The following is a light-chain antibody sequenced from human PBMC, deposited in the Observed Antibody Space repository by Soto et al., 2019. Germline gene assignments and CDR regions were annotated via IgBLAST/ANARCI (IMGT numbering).Light chain of an antibody. V-gene: IGKV3-20*01. J-gene: IGKJ4*01. Sequence: EIVLTQSPGTLSLSPWERATLSCRASQSVSSSYLAWYQQKPGQAPRLLIYGASSRATGIPDRFSGSGSGTDFTLTISRLEPEDFAVYYCQQYGSSPLLTFGGGTKVDI. CDR3: QQYGSSPLLT. CDR2: GAS. CDR1: QSVSSSY.